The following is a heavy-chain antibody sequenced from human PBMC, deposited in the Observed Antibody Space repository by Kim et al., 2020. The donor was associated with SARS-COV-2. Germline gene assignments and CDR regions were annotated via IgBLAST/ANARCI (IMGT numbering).Heavy chain of an antibody. J-gene: IGHJ1*01. CDR2: ISHSGYDT. D-gene: IGHD6-13*01. CDR1: GVIFNSYT. Sequence: GGSLRLSCAASGVIFNSYTMSWVRQAPNKGLEWVSVISHSGYDTYYAGSVKGRFTISRDNSKNTVDLQMNNVRVEDTAVYYCAKGNTSSWSAASHFWGQG. CDR3: AKGNTSSWSAASHF. V-gene: IGHV3-23*01.